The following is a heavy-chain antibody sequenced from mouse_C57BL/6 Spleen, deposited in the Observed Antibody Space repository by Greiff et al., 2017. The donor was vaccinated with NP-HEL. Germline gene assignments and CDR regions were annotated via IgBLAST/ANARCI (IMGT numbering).Heavy chain of an antibody. D-gene: IGHD1-1*01. V-gene: IGHV5-6*02. CDR2: ISSGGSYT. Sequence: DVKLVESGGDLVKPGGSLKLSCAASGFTFSSYGMSWVRQTPDKRLEWVATISSGGSYTYYPDSVKGRFTIARDNAKNTLYLQMRSLKSEDTAMYYCARHGDTTVVAPFDYWGQGTTLTVSS. CDR3: ARHGDTTVVAPFDY. J-gene: IGHJ2*01. CDR1: GFTFSSYG.